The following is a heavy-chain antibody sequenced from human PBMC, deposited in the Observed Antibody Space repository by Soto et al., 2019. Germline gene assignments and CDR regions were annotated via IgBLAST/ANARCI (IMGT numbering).Heavy chain of an antibody. J-gene: IGHJ4*02. CDR2: IYSSGST. Sequence: SETLSLTCTVSGGSISNYYWSWIRQPPGKGLEWIGYIYSSGSTHYNPSLQSRVTISADTSKNQVPLKVRSVTAADTAVYYCARDHPHSYGVYYFDYWGQGTPVTVSS. D-gene: IGHD5-18*01. CDR1: GGSISNYY. V-gene: IGHV4-59*01. CDR3: ARDHPHSYGVYYFDY.